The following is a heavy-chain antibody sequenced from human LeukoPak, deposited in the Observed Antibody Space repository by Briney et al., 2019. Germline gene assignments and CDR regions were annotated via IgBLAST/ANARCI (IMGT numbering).Heavy chain of an antibody. V-gene: IGHV4-34*01. CDR1: GGSFSGYY. J-gene: IGHJ6*04. CDR3: ARNSYGGILFSLRARVDV. CDR2: INHSGST. D-gene: IGHD4-23*01. Sequence: PSETLSLTCAVYGGSFSGYYWSWIRQPPGKGLEWIGEINHSGSTNYNPSLKSRVTISVDTSKNQFSLKLSSVTAADTAVYYCARNSYGGILFSLRARVDVWGKGTTVTVSS.